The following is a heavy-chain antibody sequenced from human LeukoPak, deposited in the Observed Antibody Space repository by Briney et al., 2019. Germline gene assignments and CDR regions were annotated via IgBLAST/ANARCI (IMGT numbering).Heavy chain of an antibody. CDR3: ARDRGYSNYAGGWYYYYGMDV. D-gene: IGHD4-11*01. J-gene: IGHJ6*02. CDR2: IWYDGSNK. Sequence: PGGSLRLSCAASGFTFSSYGMHWVRQAPGKGLEWVAVIWYDGSNKYYADSVKGRFTISRDNSKNTLYLQMNSLRAEDTAVYYCARDRGYSNYAGGWYYYYGMDVWGQGTTVTVSS. CDR1: GFTFSSYG. V-gene: IGHV3-33*01.